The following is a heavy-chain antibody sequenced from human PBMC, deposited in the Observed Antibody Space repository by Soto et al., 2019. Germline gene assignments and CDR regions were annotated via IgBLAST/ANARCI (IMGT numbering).Heavy chain of an antibody. Sequence: QVQLQESGPGLVKPSETLSLTCTVSGGSISSYYWSWIRQPPGKGLEWIGYIYYSGSTNYNPSLKMRVTMSVATSKNQFTLKLSSVTAADTAVYYCARRWAATLGYWGQGTLVTVSS. CDR1: GGSISSYY. CDR3: ARRWAATLGY. J-gene: IGHJ4*02. CDR2: IYYSGST. D-gene: IGHD1-26*01. V-gene: IGHV4-59*01.